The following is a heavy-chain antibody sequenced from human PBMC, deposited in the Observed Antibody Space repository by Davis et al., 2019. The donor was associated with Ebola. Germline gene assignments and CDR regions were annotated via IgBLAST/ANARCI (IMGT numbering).Heavy chain of an antibody. CDR3: ARNAVLVTPRWGQWYYYMDV. J-gene: IGHJ6*03. Sequence: PSETLSLTCTVSGGSISSGGYYWSWIRQPPGKGLEWFGYIYYSGNTNYNPSLKSRVTISVDTSKNQFSLKLSSVTAADTAVYYCARNAVLVTPRWGQWYYYMDVWGKGTTVTVSS. D-gene: IGHD2-21*02. V-gene: IGHV4-61*08. CDR1: GGSISSGGYY. CDR2: IYYSGNT.